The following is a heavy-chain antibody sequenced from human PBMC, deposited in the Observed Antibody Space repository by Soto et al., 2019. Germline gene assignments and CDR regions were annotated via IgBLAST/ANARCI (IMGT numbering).Heavy chain of an antibody. J-gene: IGHJ4*02. D-gene: IGHD3-22*01. Sequence: QLQLQESGPGLVKPSETLSLTCTVSGGSISSSNYYWGWIRQPPGKGLEWIGSIYYSGRTYYNPSFKSRVTISVDTSKNQVSRKLSSVTAADTAVYYCARLVYDSSGYRPGWGQGTLVTVSS. CDR1: GGSISSSNYY. V-gene: IGHV4-39*01. CDR2: IYYSGRT. CDR3: ARLVYDSSGYRPG.